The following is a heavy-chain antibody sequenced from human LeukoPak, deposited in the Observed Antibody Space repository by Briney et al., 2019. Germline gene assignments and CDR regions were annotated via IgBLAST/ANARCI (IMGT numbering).Heavy chain of an antibody. V-gene: IGHV3-30*02. CDR2: IRYDGSNK. J-gene: IGHJ5*02. D-gene: IGHD2-2*01. CDR1: GFTFSSYG. Sequence: GSLRLSCAASGFTFSSYGMHWVRQAPGKGLEWVAFIRYDGSNKYYADSVKGRFTISRDNSKNTLYLQMNSLRAEDTAVYYCAKDAAPIVVVPAAIPNWFDPWGQGTLVTVSS. CDR3: AKDAAPIVVVPAAIPNWFDP.